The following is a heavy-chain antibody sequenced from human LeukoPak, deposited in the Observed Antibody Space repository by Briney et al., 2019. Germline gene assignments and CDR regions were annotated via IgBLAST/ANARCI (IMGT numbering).Heavy chain of an antibody. Sequence: GGSLRLSCAASGFTVSSNYMSWVRQAPGKGLEWVSVIYSGGSTYYADSVKGRFTISRDNSKNTLYLQMNSLRAEDTAVYYCARKYCSTTSCLFDNWGQGTLVTVSS. J-gene: IGHJ4*02. CDR3: ARKYCSTTSCLFDN. CDR2: IYSGGST. V-gene: IGHV3-66*01. D-gene: IGHD2-2*01. CDR1: GFTVSSNY.